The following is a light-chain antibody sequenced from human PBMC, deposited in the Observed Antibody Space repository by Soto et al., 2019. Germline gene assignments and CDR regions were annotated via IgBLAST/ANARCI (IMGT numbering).Light chain of an antibody. CDR1: QSVSSY. J-gene: IGKJ2*01. CDR3: QQRSNWPPMYT. CDR2: DAS. Sequence: EMVLTQSPATRSLSPGERATLSCRASQSVSSYLAWYQQKPGQAPRLLIYDASNRATGIPARFSGSGSGTDFTLTISSLEPEDFAVYYCQQRSNWPPMYTFGQGTKVDIK. V-gene: IGKV3-11*01.